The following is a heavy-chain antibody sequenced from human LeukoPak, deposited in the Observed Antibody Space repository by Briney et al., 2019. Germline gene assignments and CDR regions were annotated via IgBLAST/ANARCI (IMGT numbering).Heavy chain of an antibody. J-gene: IGHJ4*02. CDR3: TTGLYFDWVRYSDY. D-gene: IGHD3-9*01. CDR2: ISGSGGST. CDR1: GFTFSSYA. Sequence: GGSLRLSCAASGFTFSSYAMSWVRQAPGKGLEWVSAISGSGGSTYYADSVKGRFTISRDNSKNTLYLQMNSLKTEDTAVYYCTTGLYFDWVRYSDYWGQGTLVTVSS. V-gene: IGHV3-23*01.